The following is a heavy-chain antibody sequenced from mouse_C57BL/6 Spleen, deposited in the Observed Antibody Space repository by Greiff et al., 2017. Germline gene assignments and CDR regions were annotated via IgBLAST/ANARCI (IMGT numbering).Heavy chain of an antibody. D-gene: IGHD1-1*01. CDR3: TTLYYGSSDY. V-gene: IGHV1-15*01. Sequence: QVQLQQSGAELVRPGASVTLSCKASGYTFTDYEMHWVKQTPVHGLEWIGAIDPETGGTAYNQKFKGKAILTADKSSSTAYMELRSLTSEDSAVYYCTTLYYGSSDYWGQGTTLTVSS. CDR1: GYTFTDYE. J-gene: IGHJ2*01. CDR2: IDPETGGT.